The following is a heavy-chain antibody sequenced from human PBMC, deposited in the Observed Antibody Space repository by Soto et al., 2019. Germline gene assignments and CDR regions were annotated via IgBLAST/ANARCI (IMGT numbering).Heavy chain of an antibody. D-gene: IGHD2-15*01. J-gene: IGHJ6*02. CDR2: ISSNGGST. Sequence: GGSLRLSCAASGFTFSSYAMHWVRQAPGKGLEYVSAISSNGGSTYYANSVKGRFTISRDNSKNTLYLQMGSLRAEDMAVYYCARETPRGGSWAFYYYYYGMDVWGQGTTVTVSS. CDR1: GFTFSSYA. V-gene: IGHV3-64*01. CDR3: ARETPRGGSWAFYYYYYGMDV.